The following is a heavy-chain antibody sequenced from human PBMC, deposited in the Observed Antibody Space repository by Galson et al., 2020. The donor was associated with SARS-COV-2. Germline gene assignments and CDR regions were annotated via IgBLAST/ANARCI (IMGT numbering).Heavy chain of an antibody. CDR1: GGSFSGYY. CDR3: ARGQRLHMNWFDP. Sequence: SETLSLTCAVYGGSFSGYYWSWIRQPPGKGLEWIGEINHSGSTNYNPSLKSRVTISVDTSKNQFSLKLSSVTAADTAVYYCARGQRLHMNWFDPWGQGTLVTVSS. J-gene: IGHJ5*02. D-gene: IGHD4-4*01. CDR2: INHSGST. V-gene: IGHV4-34*01.